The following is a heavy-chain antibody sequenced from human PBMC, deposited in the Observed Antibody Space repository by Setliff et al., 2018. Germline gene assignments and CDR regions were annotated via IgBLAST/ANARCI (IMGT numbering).Heavy chain of an antibody. Sequence: PGGSLRLSCAASGLSFSGAWMNWVRLVPGKGLEWVGRIKSRGDSATVHYAAPVQGRFTISREDSKDTLYLQMNSLKTEDTAVYFCARVYCRHRCLVESYMDVWGTGTTVTVSS. CDR1: GLSFSGAW. J-gene: IGHJ6*03. V-gene: IGHV3-15*07. CDR2: IKSRGDSATV. CDR3: ARVYCRHRCLVESYMDV. D-gene: IGHD3-16*01.